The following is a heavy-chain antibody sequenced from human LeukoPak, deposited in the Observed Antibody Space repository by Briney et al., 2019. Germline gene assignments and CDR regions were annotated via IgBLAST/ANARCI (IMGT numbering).Heavy chain of an antibody. V-gene: IGHV3-66*01. CDR3: ARAGGHRDYFDY. J-gene: IGHJ4*02. CDR2: IYSGGST. D-gene: IGHD3-16*01. CDR1: GFTVSSNY. Sequence: GGSLRLSCAASGFTVSSNYMSWVRQAPGEGLEWVSVIYSGGSTYYADSVKGRFTLSRDNSKNTLHLQRNSLRAEDTPVYYCARAGGHRDYFDYWGQGALVTVSS.